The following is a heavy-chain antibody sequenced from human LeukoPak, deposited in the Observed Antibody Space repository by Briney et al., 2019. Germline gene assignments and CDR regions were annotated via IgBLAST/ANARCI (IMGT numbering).Heavy chain of an antibody. D-gene: IGHD1-26*01. CDR1: GFTVSSNY. Sequence: PGGSLRLSCEASGFTVSSNYMSWVRQAPGKGLEWVSVIYSGGSTYYADSVKGRFTISRDNSKNTLYLQMNSLRAEDTAVYYCAREFPSGRSCFDYWGQGTLVTVSS. J-gene: IGHJ4*02. CDR3: AREFPSGRSCFDY. V-gene: IGHV3-53*01. CDR2: IYSGGST.